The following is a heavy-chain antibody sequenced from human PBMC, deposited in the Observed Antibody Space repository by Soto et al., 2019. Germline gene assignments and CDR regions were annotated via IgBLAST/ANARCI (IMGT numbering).Heavy chain of an antibody. J-gene: IGHJ6*02. CDR3: ARDSAGHGDYSYYYAMDV. V-gene: IGHV3-48*01. CDR1: GFTFSSYS. D-gene: IGHD6-19*01. Sequence: EVQLVESGGGLVQPGGSLRLSCAASGFTFSSYSMNWVRQAPGKGLEWVSYISGSSRTIYYEDSVRGRFTISRDNAKNSLYLQMDSLRAEDTAVYSCARDSAGHGDYSYYYAMDVWGQGTTVTVSS. CDR2: ISGSSRTI.